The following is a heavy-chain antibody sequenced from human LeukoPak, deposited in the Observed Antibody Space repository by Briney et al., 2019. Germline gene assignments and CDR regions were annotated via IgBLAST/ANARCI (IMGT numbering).Heavy chain of an antibody. CDR3: ARRVVRAQFDP. CDR2: IYYSGST. J-gene: IGHJ5*02. Sequence: SETLSLTCTVSGGSISSYYWSWIRQPPGKGLEWIGYIYYSGSTNYNPPLKSRVTISVDTSKNQFSLKLSSVTAADTAVYYCARRVVRAQFDPWGQGTLVTVPS. CDR1: GGSISSYY. V-gene: IGHV4-59*01. D-gene: IGHD3-10*01.